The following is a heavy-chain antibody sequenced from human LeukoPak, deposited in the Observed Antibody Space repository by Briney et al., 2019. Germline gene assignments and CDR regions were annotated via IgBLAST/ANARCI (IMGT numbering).Heavy chain of an antibody. Sequence: GGSLRLSCAASGFTFSSYGMHWVRQAPGKGLEWVAVIWYDGSNKYDADSVKGRFTISRDNSKNKLYLQMTGLRAEDTAVYYCAKDRGKQWLVPLGDFWGQGTLVTVSS. J-gene: IGHJ4*02. CDR1: GFTFSSYG. V-gene: IGHV3-33*06. CDR2: IWYDGSNK. CDR3: AKDRGKQWLVPLGDF. D-gene: IGHD6-19*01.